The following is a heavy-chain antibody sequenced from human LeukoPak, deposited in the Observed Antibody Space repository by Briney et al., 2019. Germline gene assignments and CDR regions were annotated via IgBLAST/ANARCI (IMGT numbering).Heavy chain of an antibody. D-gene: IGHD3-22*01. CDR2: ISGSGGST. CDR3: AKDPEGAYYYDSSGYYVPRYYYYGMDV. J-gene: IGHJ6*02. CDR1: GFTFSSYA. Sequence: GGSLRLSCAASGFTFSSYAMHWVRQAPGKGLEWVSAISGSGGSTYYADSVKGRFTISRDNSKNTLYLQMNSLRAEDTAVYYCAKDPEGAYYYDSSGYYVPRYYYYGMDVWGQGTTVTVSS. V-gene: IGHV3-23*01.